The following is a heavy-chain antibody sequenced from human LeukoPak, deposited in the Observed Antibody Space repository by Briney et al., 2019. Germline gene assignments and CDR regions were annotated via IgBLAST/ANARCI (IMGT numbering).Heavy chain of an antibody. D-gene: IGHD5-18*01. V-gene: IGHV1-2*02. J-gene: IGHJ4*02. CDR2: INPNSGGT. Sequence: ASVKVSCKASGYTFTGYYMHWVRQAPGQGLEWMGWINPNSGGTNYAQKFQGRVTMTRDTSISTAYMELSRLRSDDTAVYYCARVEYSYGPNDYWGQGTLVTVSS. CDR1: GYTFTGYY. CDR3: ARVEYSYGPNDY.